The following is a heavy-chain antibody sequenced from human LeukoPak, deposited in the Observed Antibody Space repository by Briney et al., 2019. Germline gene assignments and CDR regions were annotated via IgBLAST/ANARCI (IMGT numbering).Heavy chain of an antibody. V-gene: IGHV4-39*07. CDR3: ARQIASAGTAGFDF. J-gene: IGHJ4*02. CDR2: IYYSGST. CDR1: GGSISITTYY. Sequence: PSETLSLTCTVSGGSISITTYYWGWIRQPPGKGLEWIGNIYYSGSTYYNPSLKSRVTMSVDTSKNQFSLRLRSVTAADTAVYYCARQIASAGTAGFDFWGQGALVTVSS. D-gene: IGHD6-13*01.